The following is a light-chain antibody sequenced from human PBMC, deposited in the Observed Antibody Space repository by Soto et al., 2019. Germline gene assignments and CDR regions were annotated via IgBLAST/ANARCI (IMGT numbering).Light chain of an antibody. CDR2: EVN. CDR3: CSYVGIRHFV. J-gene: IGLJ2*01. V-gene: IGLV2-23*02. CDR1: SSDIGGFDL. Sequence: QSVLTQPDSLSGSPGQSITISCTGSSSDIGGFDLVSWYQQHPGKAPKLLLYEVNKRPSGVSNRFSGSKSGNTASLTISGLQADDDAYYYCCSYVGIRHFVFGGGTKVTVL.